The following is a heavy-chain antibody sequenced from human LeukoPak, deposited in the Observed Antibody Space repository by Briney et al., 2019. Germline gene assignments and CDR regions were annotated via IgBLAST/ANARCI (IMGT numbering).Heavy chain of an antibody. Sequence: GGSLRLSCAASGFTFSTCGMHWVRRAPGKGLEWVAFTRYDGSTKYYADSVKGRFTISRDNSKNTLYLQMSSLRPEDTAVYFCAKDRAHYYDSSGYFDYWGQGTLVTVSS. J-gene: IGHJ4*02. V-gene: IGHV3-30*02. CDR2: TRYDGSTK. D-gene: IGHD3-22*01. CDR3: AKDRAHYYDSSGYFDY. CDR1: GFTFSTCG.